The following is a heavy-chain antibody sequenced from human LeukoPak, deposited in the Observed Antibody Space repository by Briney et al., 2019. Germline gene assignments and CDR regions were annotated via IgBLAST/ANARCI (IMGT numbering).Heavy chain of an antibody. D-gene: IGHD1-26*01. J-gene: IGHJ4*02. CDR3: VTGDHSPYYFHY. CDR1: GSSLSGLS. Sequence: GASVTVSCTVSGSSLSGLSMHWVRHSRPKGLGWLGGFHPENDEIIYAENFQGRVTMTEDTSTDTAYMELRSLRSEDTAVYYCVTGDHSPYYFHYWGQGTLVTVSS. V-gene: IGHV1-24*01. CDR2: FHPENDEI.